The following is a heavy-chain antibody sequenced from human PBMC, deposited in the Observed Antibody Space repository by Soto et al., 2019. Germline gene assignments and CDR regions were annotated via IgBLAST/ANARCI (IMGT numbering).Heavy chain of an antibody. Sequence: QVQLVQSGAEVKKPGSSVKVSCKASGGTFSSYTISWVRQAPGQGLEWMGRIIPILGIANYAQKFQGRGTITADKSTSTAYMELSSLRSEDTAVYYCAVGPYSSRYYYYYMDVWGKGTTVTVSS. CDR3: AVGPYSSRYYYYYMDV. CDR1: GGTFSSYT. CDR2: IIPILGIA. V-gene: IGHV1-69*02. D-gene: IGHD4-4*01. J-gene: IGHJ6*03.